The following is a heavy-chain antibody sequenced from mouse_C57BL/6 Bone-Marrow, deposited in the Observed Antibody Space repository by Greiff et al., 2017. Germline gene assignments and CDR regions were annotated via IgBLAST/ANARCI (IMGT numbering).Heavy chain of an antibody. V-gene: IGHV3-8*01. J-gene: IGHJ4*01. D-gene: IGHD1-1*01. Sequence: VQLQQSGPGLAKPSQTLSLTCSVTGYSITSDYWNWIRKFPGNKLEYMGYISYSGSTYYNPSLKSRISITRDTSKNQYYLQLNSVTTEDTATYYGARGYGSSYKAMDYWGQGTSVTVSS. CDR3: ARGYGSSYKAMDY. CDR1: GYSITSDY. CDR2: ISYSGST.